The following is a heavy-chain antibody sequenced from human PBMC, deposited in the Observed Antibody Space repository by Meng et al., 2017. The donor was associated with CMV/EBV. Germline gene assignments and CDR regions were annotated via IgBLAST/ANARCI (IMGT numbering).Heavy chain of an antibody. CDR2: IYYSGST. CDR3: ARALAVAGPYFDH. J-gene: IGHJ4*02. Sequence: SETLSLTCTVSGGSISSYYWSWIRQPPGKGLEWIGYIYYSGSTNYNPSLKSRVTISVDTSKNQFSLKLSSVTAADTAVYYCARALAVAGPYFDHWGQGTLVTVSS. CDR1: GGSISSYY. V-gene: IGHV4-59*01. D-gene: IGHD6-19*01.